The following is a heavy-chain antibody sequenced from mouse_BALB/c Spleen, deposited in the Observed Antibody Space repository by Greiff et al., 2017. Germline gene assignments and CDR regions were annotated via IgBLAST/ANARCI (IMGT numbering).Heavy chain of an antibody. CDR2: IYPGSGST. CDR3: ARRLYYFDY. Sequence: LQQPGSELVRPGASVKLSCKASGYTFTSYWMHWVKQRPGQGLEWIGNIYPGSGSTNYDEKFKSKATLTVDKSSSTAYMQLSSPTSEDSAVYYCARRLYYFDYWGQGTTLTVSS. V-gene: IGHV1S22*01. CDR1: GYTFTSYW. J-gene: IGHJ2*01.